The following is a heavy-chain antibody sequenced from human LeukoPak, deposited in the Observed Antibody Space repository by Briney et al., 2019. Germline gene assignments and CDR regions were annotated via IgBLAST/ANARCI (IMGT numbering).Heavy chain of an antibody. D-gene: IGHD2-2*01. J-gene: IGHJ5*02. Sequence: SETLSLTCAVSGGSISSGGYSWSWIRQPPGTGLEWIGYIYHSGSTYYNPSLKSRVTISVDRSKNQFSLKLSSVTAADTAVYYCARGRGYCSSTSCYSFYWFDPWGQGTLVTVSS. V-gene: IGHV4-30-2*01. CDR1: GGSISSGGYS. CDR3: ARGRGYCSSTSCYSFYWFDP. CDR2: IYHSGST.